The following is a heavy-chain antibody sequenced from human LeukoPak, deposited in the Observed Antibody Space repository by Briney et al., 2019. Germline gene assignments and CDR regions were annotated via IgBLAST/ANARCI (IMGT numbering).Heavy chain of an antibody. J-gene: IGHJ4*02. V-gene: IGHV1-2*02. CDR3: ARDHWIVVVPAAMAMGGSDY. D-gene: IGHD2-2*01. Sequence: GSMKVSCKASGYTFTDYYMYWVRQAPGQGLEWMGWLNPNSGGTNYAQKFQGRVTMTGDTSISTAFMELSGLRSDDTAMYYCARDHWIVVVPAAMAMGGSDYWGQGTLVTVSS. CDR2: LNPNSGGT. CDR1: GYTFTDYY.